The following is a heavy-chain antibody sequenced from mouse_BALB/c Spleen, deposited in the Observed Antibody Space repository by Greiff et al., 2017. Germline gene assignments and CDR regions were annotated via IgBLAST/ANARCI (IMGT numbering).Heavy chain of an antibody. CDR3: ARSGLDGNYYYWYFDV. D-gene: IGHD2-1*01. V-gene: IGHV1-14*01. Sequence: EVQVVESGPELVKPGASVKMSCKASGYTFTSYVMHWVKQKPGQGLEWIGYINPYNDGTKYNEKFKGKATLTSDKSSSTAYMELSSLTSEDSAVYYCARSGLDGNYYYWYFDVWGAGTTVTVSS. CDR1: GYTFTSYV. CDR2: INPYNDGT. J-gene: IGHJ1*01.